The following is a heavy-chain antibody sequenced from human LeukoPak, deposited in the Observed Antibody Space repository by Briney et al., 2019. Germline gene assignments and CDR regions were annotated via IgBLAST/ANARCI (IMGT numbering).Heavy chain of an antibody. CDR3: AKDGGSCGDYDY. CDR1: GFTFSSYG. J-gene: IGHJ4*02. V-gene: IGHV3-30*18. Sequence: GGSLRLSCAASGFTFSSYGMHWVRQAPGKGLEWVAVISYDGSNKYYADSVKGRFTISRDNSKNTLYLQMNSLRAEDTAVYYCAKDGGSCGDYDYWGQGTLVTVSS. CDR2: ISYDGSNK. D-gene: IGHD2-15*01.